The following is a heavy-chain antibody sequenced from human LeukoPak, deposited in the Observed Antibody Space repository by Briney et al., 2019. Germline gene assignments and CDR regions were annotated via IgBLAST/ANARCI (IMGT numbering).Heavy chain of an antibody. CDR1: GYPFTAYY. Sequence: GASVKVSCKASGYPFTAYYLHSVRQAPGQGLEWMGWIHPNSGDTNFAQRFQGRVTMTRDTSINTAYMELTNLTSDDTAVYYCARLATVPGWGQGTLVTVSS. D-gene: IGHD6-19*01. CDR3: ARLATVPG. V-gene: IGHV1-2*02. J-gene: IGHJ1*01. CDR2: IHPNSGDT.